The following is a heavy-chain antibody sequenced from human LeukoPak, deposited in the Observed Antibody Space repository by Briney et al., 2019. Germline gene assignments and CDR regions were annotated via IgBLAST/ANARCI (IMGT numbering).Heavy chain of an antibody. CDR1: GSSFTSYW. D-gene: IGHD3-10*01. J-gene: IGHJ3*02. CDR3: ARRSRGAFDI. V-gene: IGHV5-51*01. CDR2: IYPGDSDT. Sequence: PGGSLQISCQGSGSSFTSYWIGWVRQVPGKGLEWMGIIYPGDSDTRYSPTFQGQDTISADKSISTAYLQWSSLKASDTAMYYCARRSRGAFDIWGQGTMVTVSS.